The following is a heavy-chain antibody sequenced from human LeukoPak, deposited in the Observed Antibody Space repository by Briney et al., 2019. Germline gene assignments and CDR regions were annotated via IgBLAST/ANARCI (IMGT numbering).Heavy chain of an antibody. D-gene: IGHD3-22*01. Sequence: TGGSLRLSCAASGFTFSSYWMSWVRQAPGKGLEWVANIKQDGSEKYYVDSVKGRFTISRDNAKNSLYLQMNSLRAEDTAVYYCARPYYDSSGYYRRDAFDIWGQGTMVTVSS. CDR2: IKQDGSEK. CDR3: ARPYYDSSGYYRRDAFDI. V-gene: IGHV3-7*01. J-gene: IGHJ3*02. CDR1: GFTFSSYW.